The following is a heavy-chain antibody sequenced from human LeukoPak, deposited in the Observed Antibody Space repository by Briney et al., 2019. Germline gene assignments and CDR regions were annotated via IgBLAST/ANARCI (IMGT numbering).Heavy chain of an antibody. Sequence: GRSLRLSCAASGFTFSSYAMHRVRQAPGKGLEWVAVISYDGSNKYYADSVKGRFTISRDNSKNTLYLQMNSLRAEDTAVYYCARDHDKNWNFDYWGQGTLVTVSS. J-gene: IGHJ4*02. D-gene: IGHD3-3*01. CDR2: ISYDGSNK. CDR3: ARDHDKNWNFDY. CDR1: GFTFSSYA. V-gene: IGHV3-30*04.